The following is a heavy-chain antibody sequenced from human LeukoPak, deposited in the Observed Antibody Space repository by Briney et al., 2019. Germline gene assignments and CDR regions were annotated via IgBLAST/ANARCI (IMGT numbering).Heavy chain of an antibody. CDR1: GGSVNSGGYF. Sequence: SQTLSLTCSASGGSVNSGGYFWTWIRQPPGKGLEWIGYVYDGENTAYNSSLKSRVTISVDRSKNQFSLKVTSMTAADTAVYYCARWTSCGGDCHILDFWGQGVLVTVSS. CDR2: VYDGENT. CDR3: ARWTSCGGDCHILDF. J-gene: IGHJ4*02. D-gene: IGHD2-21*02. V-gene: IGHV4-30-2*01.